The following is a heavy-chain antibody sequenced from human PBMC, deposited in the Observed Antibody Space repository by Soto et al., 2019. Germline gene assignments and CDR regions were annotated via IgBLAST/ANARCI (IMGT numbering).Heavy chain of an antibody. CDR2: LGTAGHT. J-gene: IGHJ6*02. V-gene: IGHV3-13*01. Sequence: GGSLRHSCAASGFTFSSYDMHWVRQATGKSLEWVSALGTAGHTYYPGSVKGRFTISRENAKNSLYLQMNSLRAEDTAVYYCSRDRGPYYYCGMDVWGQGTTVTVSS. CDR1: GFTFSSYD. CDR3: SRDRGPYYYCGMDV.